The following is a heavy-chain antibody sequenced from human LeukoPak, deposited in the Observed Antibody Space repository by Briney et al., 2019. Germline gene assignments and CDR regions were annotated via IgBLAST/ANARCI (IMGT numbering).Heavy chain of an antibody. Sequence: PGGSLRLSCAASGFTVSSNYMSWVRQAPGKGLEWVSVIYSGGSTYYADSVKGRFTISRDNSKNTLYLQMNNLRAEDTAVYYCARGKNGDYSFFYYYYMDVWGKGTTVTVSS. CDR2: IYSGGST. CDR1: GFTVSSNY. D-gene: IGHD4-17*01. CDR3: ARGKNGDYSFFYYYYMDV. V-gene: IGHV3-53*01. J-gene: IGHJ6*03.